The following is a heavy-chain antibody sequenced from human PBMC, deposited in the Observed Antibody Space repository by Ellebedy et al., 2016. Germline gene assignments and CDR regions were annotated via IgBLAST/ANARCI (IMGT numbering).Heavy chain of an antibody. CDR3: ARDFWAAAGKGWFDP. V-gene: IGHV1-69*04. CDR1: GGTFSSYA. Sequence: SVKVSXXASGGTFSSYAISWVRQAPGQGLEWMGRIIPILGIANYAQKFQGRVTITADKSTSTAYMELSSLRSEDTAVYYCARDFWAAAGKGWFDPWGQGTLVTVSS. J-gene: IGHJ5*02. CDR2: IIPILGIA. D-gene: IGHD6-13*01.